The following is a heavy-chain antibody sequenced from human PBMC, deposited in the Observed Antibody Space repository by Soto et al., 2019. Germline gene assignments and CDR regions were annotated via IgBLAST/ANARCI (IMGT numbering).Heavy chain of an antibody. CDR3: GRGVDYRDYAIDY. CDR1: GFTFSNYG. D-gene: IGHD4-17*01. V-gene: IGHV3-33*01. CDR2: IWYDGSNE. J-gene: IGHJ4*02. Sequence: QVQLVESGGGVVQPGRSLRLSCAASGFTFSNYGMHWVRQAPGKGLEWVAVIWYDGSNEYFADSVKGRFTISRDNSKNTLFLQMDRLRAEDTAVYYCGRGVDYRDYAIDYWGQGTLVTVSS.